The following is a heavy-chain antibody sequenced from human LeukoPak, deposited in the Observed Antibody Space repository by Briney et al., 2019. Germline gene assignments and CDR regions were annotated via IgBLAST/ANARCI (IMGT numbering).Heavy chain of an antibody. J-gene: IGHJ3*02. CDR2: INPNSGGT. V-gene: IGHV1-2*02. CDR3: ARDGYYYDSSGYGENAFDI. CDR1: GYTFTGYY. Sequence: ASVKVSCKASGYTFTGYYMHWVRQAPGQGLECMGWINPNSGGTNYAQKFQGRVTMTRDTSISTAYMELSRLRSDDTAVYYCARDGYYYDSSGYGENAFDIWGQGTMVTVSS. D-gene: IGHD3-22*01.